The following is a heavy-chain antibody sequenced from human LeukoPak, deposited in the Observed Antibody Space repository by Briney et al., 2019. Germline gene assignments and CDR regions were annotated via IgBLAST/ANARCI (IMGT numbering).Heavy chain of an antibody. CDR1: GFTFSSYS. D-gene: IGHD3-22*01. CDR3: ARKGDYDSSGDDAFDI. Sequence: TGGSLRLSCAASGFTFSSYSMNWVRQAPGKGLEWVSSISSSSSYIYYADSVKGRFTNSRDNAKNSLYLQMNSLRAEDTAVYYCARKGDYDSSGDDAFDIWGQGTMVTVSS. CDR2: ISSSSSYI. J-gene: IGHJ3*02. V-gene: IGHV3-21*01.